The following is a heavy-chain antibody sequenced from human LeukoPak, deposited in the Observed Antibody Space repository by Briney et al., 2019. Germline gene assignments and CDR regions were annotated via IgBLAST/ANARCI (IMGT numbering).Heavy chain of an antibody. CDR1: GFTFSNYW. CDR3: ARDYVWGSSESDY. D-gene: IGHD7-27*01. V-gene: IGHV3-7*01. CDR2: IKYDGSEK. Sequence: GGSMRLSCAASGFTFSNYWMTWFRQTPGKDLEWVGNIKYDGSEKYYVDSVKGRFTISRDNAKNSLYLHMNSLRVEDTAIYYCARDYVWGSSESDYWGQGTLVTVSS. J-gene: IGHJ4*02.